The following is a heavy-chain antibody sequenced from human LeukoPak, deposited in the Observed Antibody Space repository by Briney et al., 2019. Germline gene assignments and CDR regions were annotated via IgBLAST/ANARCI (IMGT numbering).Heavy chain of an antibody. V-gene: IGHV1-69*13. CDR1: GGTFSSYA. CDR3: ARDSYGYCSSTSCYPCQIILPYYSDY. CDR2: IIPIFGTA. Sequence: ASVKVSCKASGGTFSSYAISWVRQAPGQGLEWMGGIIPIFGTANYAQKFQGRVTITADESTSTAYMELSSLRSEDTAVYYCARDSYGYCSSTSCYPCQIILPYYSDYWGQGTLVTVSS. D-gene: IGHD2-2*03. J-gene: IGHJ4*02.